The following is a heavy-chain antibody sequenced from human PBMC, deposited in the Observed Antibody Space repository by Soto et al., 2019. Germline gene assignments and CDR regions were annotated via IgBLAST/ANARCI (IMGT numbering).Heavy chain of an antibody. D-gene: IGHD6-19*01. CDR3: AKPQGEQWLAAVYHFDY. V-gene: IGHV3-30*18. J-gene: IGHJ4*01. CDR1: GFTFSSYG. CDR2: ISYDGSNK. Sequence: QVQLVESGGGVVQPGGSLRLSCAASGFTFSSYGMHWVRQAPGKGLEWVAGISYDGSNKDYADSVKGRFTISRDNSKNTLYLQMNRLRADDAAVYYCAKPQGEQWLAAVYHFDYCVHGTLVTVSS.